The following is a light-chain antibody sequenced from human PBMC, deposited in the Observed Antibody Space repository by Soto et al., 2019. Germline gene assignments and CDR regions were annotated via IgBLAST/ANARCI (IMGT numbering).Light chain of an antibody. CDR3: QQYNNWPLYT. CDR1: QSFNSN. J-gene: IGKJ2*01. V-gene: IGKV3-15*01. CDR2: GAS. Sequence: EIVMTQSPATLSVSPGERATLSCRASQSFNSNLAWYQQKPGQAPRLLIYGASTRSAGIPARFSGSGSGTEFTLTISSLQSKDFAVYYCQQYNNWPLYTFGQGTKLEI.